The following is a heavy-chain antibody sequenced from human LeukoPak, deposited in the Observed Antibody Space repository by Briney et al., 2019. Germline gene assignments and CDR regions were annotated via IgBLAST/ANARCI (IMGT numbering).Heavy chain of an antibody. CDR1: GFTFSSYE. J-gene: IGHJ3*02. D-gene: IGHD2-8*01. CDR3: ARDLLRMRDAFDI. V-gene: IGHV3-48*03. Sequence: GGSLRLSCAASGFTFSSYEMNWIRQAPGEGLEWVSYISSSGSTIYYADSVKVRFTISRDNAKNSLYLQMNSLRAEDTAVYYCARDLLRMRDAFDIWGQGTMVTVSS. CDR2: ISSSGSTI.